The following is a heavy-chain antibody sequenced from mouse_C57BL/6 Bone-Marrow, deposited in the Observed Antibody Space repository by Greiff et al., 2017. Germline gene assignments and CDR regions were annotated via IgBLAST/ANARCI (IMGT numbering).Heavy chain of an antibody. CDR3: ARDATAPYYAIDY. D-gene: IGHD3-2*01. V-gene: IGHV7-1*01. CDR2: SRNKANDYTT. J-gene: IGHJ4*01. CDR1: GFTFSDFY. Sequence: EVMLVESGGGLVQSGRSLRLSCATSGFTFSDFYMEWVRQAPGKGLEWIAASRNKANDYTTEYNASVKGRFIVSRDTSQSILYLQMNALRAEDTAIYYCARDATAPYYAIDYWGQGTSVTVSS.